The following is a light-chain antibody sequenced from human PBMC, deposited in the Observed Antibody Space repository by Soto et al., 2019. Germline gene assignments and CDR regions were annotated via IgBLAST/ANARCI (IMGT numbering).Light chain of an antibody. J-gene: IGLJ2*01. V-gene: IGLV2-8*01. Sequence: QSALTQPPSASGSPGQSVTISCTGTSSDVGGYNYVSWYQQHPGKAPKLMIYEVSKRPSGVPDRFSGSKSGNTASLTVSGLQAEDEADYYSSSYAGSNNFRVFGGGTKLTVL. CDR2: EVS. CDR1: SSDVGGYNY. CDR3: SSYAGSNNFRV.